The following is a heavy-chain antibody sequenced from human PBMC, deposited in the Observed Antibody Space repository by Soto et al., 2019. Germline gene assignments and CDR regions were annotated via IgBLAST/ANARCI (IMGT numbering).Heavy chain of an antibody. Sequence: QVQLQQWGAGLLKPSETLSLTCAVYGGSFSGYQWSWIRQTPGKGLEWIGGINDSGDINYNPSLKSRVTNLVDAAKKQISLKLSSVNDADTAVYYCARGLILWFGELSRRGGYYYYMDVWGKGTTVTVSS. J-gene: IGHJ6*03. CDR1: GGSFSGYQ. CDR3: ARGLILWFGELSRRGGYYYYMDV. V-gene: IGHV4-34*02. D-gene: IGHD3-10*01. CDR2: INDSGDI.